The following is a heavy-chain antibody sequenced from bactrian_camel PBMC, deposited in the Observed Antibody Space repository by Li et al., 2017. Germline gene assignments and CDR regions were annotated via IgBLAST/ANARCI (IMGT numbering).Heavy chain of an antibody. CDR2: IDGDGSS. CDR1: GYIRSIYC. J-gene: IGHJ4*01. D-gene: IGHD2*01. CDR3: AVLLSLPADGGSWDRDYNY. V-gene: IGHV3S53*01. Sequence: HVQLVESGGGSVQAGGSLRLSCVVSGYIRSIYCMGWYRQAPGKEREWVARIDGDGSSRYADSVKGRFTVSQDNSKNTLFLQMNVLRPEDTAMYYCAVLLSLPADGGSWDRDYNYWGVGTQVTVS.